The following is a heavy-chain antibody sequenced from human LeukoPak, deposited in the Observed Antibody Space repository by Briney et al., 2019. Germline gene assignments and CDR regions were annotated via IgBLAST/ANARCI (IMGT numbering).Heavy chain of an antibody. V-gene: IGHV4-30-2*01. CDR2: IYHSGST. Sequence: SQTLSLTCTVSGGSISSGGYYWSWIRQPPGKGLEWIGYIYHSGSTYYNPSLKSRVTISVDRSKNQFSLKLSSVTAADTAVYYCARAGDYSNYSPLKNWGQGTLVTVSS. J-gene: IGHJ4*02. CDR1: GGSISSGGYY. CDR3: ARAGDYSNYSPLKN. D-gene: IGHD4-11*01.